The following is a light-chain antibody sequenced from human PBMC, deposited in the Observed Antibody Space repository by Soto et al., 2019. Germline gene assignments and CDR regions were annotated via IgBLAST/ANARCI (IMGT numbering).Light chain of an antibody. CDR2: EVT. CDR1: SSDVGDYPY. J-gene: IGLJ1*01. Sequence: QSVLTQPASVSGSPGQSITISCTGTSSDVGDYPYVSWYQQHPGKVPKLIIYEVTNRPSGVTSRFSGSKSENTASLTISGLQAEDEADYYCSSYSATNTLVFGSGTKLT. CDR3: SSYSATNTLV. V-gene: IGLV2-14*01.